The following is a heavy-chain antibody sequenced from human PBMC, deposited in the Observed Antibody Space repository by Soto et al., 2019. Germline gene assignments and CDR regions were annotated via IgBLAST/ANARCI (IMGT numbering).Heavy chain of an antibody. CDR2: ISASGDNT. V-gene: IGHV3-23*01. CDR1: GFTFSTYA. CDR3: ANRPPWHY. J-gene: IGHJ4*02. Sequence: EVLLLESGGGLVQPGGSLRLTCAASGFTFSTYAMSWVRQAPGKGLECVSTISASGDNTYYAGSVKGRFTISRDNSRNPLYLQMNSLRAEDTAVYYCANRPPWHYGGQGTLVTVSA. D-gene: IGHD6-6*01.